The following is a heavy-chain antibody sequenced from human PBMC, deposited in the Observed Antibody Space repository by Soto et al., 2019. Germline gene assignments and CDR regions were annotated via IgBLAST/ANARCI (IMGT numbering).Heavy chain of an antibody. V-gene: IGHV3-23*01. CDR3: EKGGYKGGTRFDY. CDR2: ISGSGGST. Sequence: GGSLRLSCAASGFTFSSYAMSWVRQAPGKGLEWVSAISGSGGSTYYADSVKGRFTISRDNSKNTLYLQMNSLRAEDTAVYYCEKGGYKGGTRFDYWGQGTLVTVSS. CDR1: GFTFSSYA. D-gene: IGHD1-1*01. J-gene: IGHJ4*02.